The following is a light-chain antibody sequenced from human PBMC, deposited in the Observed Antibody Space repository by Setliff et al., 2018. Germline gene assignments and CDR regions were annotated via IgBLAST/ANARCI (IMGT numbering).Light chain of an antibody. CDR2: DVS. Sequence: QSVLTQPASVSGSPGQSITISCTGTNSDVGLFNHVSWYQQHPDKAPKLIIFDVSKRPSGLSYRFSGSKSGNTASLTISGLQAEDEADYYCCSFTTTGTDVFGVGTKVTVL. CDR3: CSFTTTGTDV. V-gene: IGLV2-14*03. CDR1: NSDVGLFNH. J-gene: IGLJ1*01.